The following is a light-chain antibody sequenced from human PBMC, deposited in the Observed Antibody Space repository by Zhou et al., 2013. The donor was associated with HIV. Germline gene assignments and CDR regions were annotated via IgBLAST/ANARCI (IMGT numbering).Light chain of an antibody. Sequence: TEMTQSPATLSASPGERATLSCKASQDIGNNLAWYQQRPGQAPRVLIYGASTRATGTPARFSGSGSGTEFTLVISSLQSDDFALYYCQQYSNWPMFTFGQGTRVDIK. CDR1: QDIGNN. J-gene: IGKJ2*01. CDR3: QQYSNWPMFT. CDR2: GAS. V-gene: IGKV3-15*01.